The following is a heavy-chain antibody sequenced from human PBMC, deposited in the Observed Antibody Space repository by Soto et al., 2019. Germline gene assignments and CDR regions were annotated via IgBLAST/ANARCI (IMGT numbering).Heavy chain of an antibody. CDR1: GFTFSYHA. V-gene: IGHV3-30-3*01. J-gene: IGHJ6*02. D-gene: IGHD1-1*01. CDR2: ISYDGDNK. CDR3: ARGTTTSAFSAMDV. Sequence: QVQLVESGGGVVQPGRSLRLSCAASGFTFSYHALNWVRQAPGKGLEWVAVISYDGDNKYLAESVKGRFTIARDNSKNTVSLQMNILRTEDTAMYFCARGTTTSAFSAMDVWGQGTTVTVSS.